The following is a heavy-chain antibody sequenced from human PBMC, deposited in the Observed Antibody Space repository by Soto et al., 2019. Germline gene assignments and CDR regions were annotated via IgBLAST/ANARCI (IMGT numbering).Heavy chain of an antibody. V-gene: IGHV4-4*07. J-gene: IGHJ5*02. CDR1: GGSITDYS. Sequence: PSETLSLTCTVSGGSITDYSWVWIRQPAGKGLEWIGRIFSSGSTYYNPSLKSRVTISVDTSKNQFSLELSSVTAADTAVYYCARDRSGYSLNWFDPWGQGTLVTVSS. CDR3: ARDRSGYSLNWFDP. CDR2: IFSSGST. D-gene: IGHD3-22*01.